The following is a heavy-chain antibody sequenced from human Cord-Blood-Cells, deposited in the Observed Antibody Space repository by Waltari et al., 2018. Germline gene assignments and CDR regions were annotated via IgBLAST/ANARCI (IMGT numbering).Heavy chain of an antibody. D-gene: IGHD3-22*01. J-gene: IGHJ6*02. Sequence: QVQLVQSGAEVKKPGASVKVSCKASGYTFTSYDINWVRQATGQGLEWMRWMNPNRGNTGYAQKFQGRVTRTRNTSISTAYMELSSLRSEDTAVYYCARGRSYYYDSSGYPDYGMDVWGQGTTVTVSS. V-gene: IGHV1-8*01. CDR2: MNPNRGNT. CDR3: ARGRSYYYDSSGYPDYGMDV. CDR1: GYTFTSYD.